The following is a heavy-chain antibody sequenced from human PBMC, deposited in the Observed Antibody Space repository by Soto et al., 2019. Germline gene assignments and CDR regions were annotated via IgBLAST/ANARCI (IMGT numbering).Heavy chain of an antibody. J-gene: IGHJ4*02. D-gene: IGHD2-15*01. V-gene: IGHV4-34*01. CDR1: VWSLIVYY. Sequence: SATXSLTCAFYVWSLIVYYWILVRQPPGKGLEWIGEINHSGSTNYNPSLKRRVTISVDTSKNQFSMKLSSVTAADTAVYYCERGGGRIVVVVDANGWLETWGQGTLVTVYS. CDR3: ERGGGRIVVVVDANGWLET. CDR2: INHSGST.